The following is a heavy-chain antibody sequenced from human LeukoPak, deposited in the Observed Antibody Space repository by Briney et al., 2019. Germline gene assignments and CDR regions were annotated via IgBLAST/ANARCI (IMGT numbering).Heavy chain of an antibody. CDR1: GDSVSNNNVA. D-gene: IGHD3-10*01. CDR2: TYYRSKWYN. Sequence: SQTLSLTCAISGDSVSNNNVAWSWIRQSPSRGLEWLGRTYYRSKWYNDYAASVKSRITINPDTSKNQFSLQLNSVTAADTAVYYCARLRPTMVRGVIKRYNWFDPWGQGTLVTVSS. CDR3: ARLRPTMVRGVIKRYNWFDP. J-gene: IGHJ5*02. V-gene: IGHV6-1*01.